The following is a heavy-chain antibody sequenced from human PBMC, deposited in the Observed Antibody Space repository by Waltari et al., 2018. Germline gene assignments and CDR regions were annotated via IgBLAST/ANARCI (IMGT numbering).Heavy chain of an antibody. CDR2: IIGSGVST. J-gene: IGHJ5*02. D-gene: IGHD2-15*01. CDR3: AKEDQVWLAATPYWFDP. V-gene: IGHV3-23*01. Sequence: EVQLLESGGGLVQPGGSLRLSCAASGFTFSSYAMRWVRQAPGKGLEGVSAIIGSGVSTYSADSVKCRFTISRDNSKNTLYLQMTSLRAEDTAVYYCAKEDQVWLAATPYWFDPWGQGTLVTVSS. CDR1: GFTFSSYA.